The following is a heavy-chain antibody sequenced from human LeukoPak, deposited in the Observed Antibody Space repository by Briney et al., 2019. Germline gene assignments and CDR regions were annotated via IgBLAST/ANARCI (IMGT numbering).Heavy chain of an antibody. Sequence: GGSLRLSCAASGFSFTSYWMSWVRQAPGKGLEWVANIKEDGSVKFYVDSVRGRFTISRDNTKNSQYLQMNGLRAEDTAMYYCARGDFNDLRYGCWGQGSLVTVSS. J-gene: IGHJ4*02. CDR3: ARGDFNDLRYGC. CDR1: GFSFTSYW. V-gene: IGHV3-7*03. D-gene: IGHD2-21*02. CDR2: IKEDGSVK.